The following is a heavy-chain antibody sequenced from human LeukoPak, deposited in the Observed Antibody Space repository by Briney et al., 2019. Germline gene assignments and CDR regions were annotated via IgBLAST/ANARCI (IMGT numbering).Heavy chain of an antibody. D-gene: IGHD1-14*01. Sequence: GGSLRLSCAASGFTFSTYTMYWVRHPPGKRLEWVSIIGNNGGGIHYADSVKGRFTIPRDSSKNTLFLQMNDLTVEDTARYYCARRPGNWGQGILVTVSS. CDR1: GFTFSTYT. J-gene: IGHJ4*02. V-gene: IGHV3-23*01. CDR2: IGNNGGGI. CDR3: ARRPGN.